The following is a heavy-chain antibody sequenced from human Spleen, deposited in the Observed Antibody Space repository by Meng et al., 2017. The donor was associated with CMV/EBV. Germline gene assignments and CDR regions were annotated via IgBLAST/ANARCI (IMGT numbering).Heavy chain of an antibody. V-gene: IGHV4-34*01. D-gene: IGHD2-2*02. CDR3: ARRGLGLCSSTSCYTRWFDP. Sequence: FSDYYWSWIRKPPGKGLEWVAEIYHSGSTNYNPSLKSRVTISIDTSKNQFSLNLTSVIAADTAVYYCARRGLGLCSSTSCYTRWFDPWGQGTLVTVSS. CDR1: FSDYY. CDR2: IYHSGST. J-gene: IGHJ5*02.